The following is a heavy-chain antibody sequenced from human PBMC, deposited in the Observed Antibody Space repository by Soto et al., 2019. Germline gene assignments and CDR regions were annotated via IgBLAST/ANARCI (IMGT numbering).Heavy chain of an antibody. CDR1: GGTFSSYA. J-gene: IGHJ6*02. D-gene: IGHD3-10*01. V-gene: IGHV1-69*13. Sequence: ASVKVSRKASGGTFSSYAISWVRQAPGQGLEWMGGIIPIFGTATYAQKFQGRVTITADESTSTAYMELSSLRSEDTAVYYCASYGSGSYYTLYPLKRDAIPRYGQPNYYYYYGMDVWGQGTTVTVSS. CDR2: IIPIFGTA. CDR3: ASYGSGSYYTLYPLKRDAIPRYGQPNYYYYYGMDV.